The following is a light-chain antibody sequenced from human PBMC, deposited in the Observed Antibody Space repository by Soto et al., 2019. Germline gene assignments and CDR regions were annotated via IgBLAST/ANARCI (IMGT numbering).Light chain of an antibody. CDR3: HQYNDWPTWT. J-gene: IGKJ1*01. CDR1: QSVGIK. V-gene: IGKV3-15*01. CDR2: DAS. Sequence: EKVMTQSTATLSVSPGERATLSCRASQSVGIKLGWYQQKPGQSPGLIIYDASTRAAGIPARFSGSGSGTEFTLTISSLQSEDFAVYYCHQYNDWPTWTFGQGTKVEVK.